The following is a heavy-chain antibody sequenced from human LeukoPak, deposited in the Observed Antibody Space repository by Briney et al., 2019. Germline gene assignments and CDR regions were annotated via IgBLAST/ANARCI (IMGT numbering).Heavy chain of an antibody. CDR3: ARQWGRD. J-gene: IGHJ4*02. Sequence: PGGSLRLSYAASGFIVSSNYMTWVRQAPGKGLEWVSVIYSGGSTYYADSVKGRFTISRDNPKNTLYLQMNSLRAEDTAVYYCARQWGRDWGQGTLVTVSS. CDR1: GFIVSSNY. CDR2: IYSGGST. V-gene: IGHV3-53*01. D-gene: IGHD1-26*01.